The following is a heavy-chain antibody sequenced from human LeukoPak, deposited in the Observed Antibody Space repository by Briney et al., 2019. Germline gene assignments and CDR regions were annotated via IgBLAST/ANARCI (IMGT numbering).Heavy chain of an antibody. CDR3: ASSIRGIISLAGE. Sequence: PGGSLRLSCAASGFTFSSYSMNWVRQAPGKGLEWVSSISSSSSYIYYADSVKGRFTVSRDNAKNSLFLQMNSLRAEDTAVYYCASSIRGIISLAGEWGQGTLVTVSS. J-gene: IGHJ4*02. V-gene: IGHV3-21*01. CDR1: GFTFSSYS. CDR2: ISSSSSYI. D-gene: IGHD6-19*01.